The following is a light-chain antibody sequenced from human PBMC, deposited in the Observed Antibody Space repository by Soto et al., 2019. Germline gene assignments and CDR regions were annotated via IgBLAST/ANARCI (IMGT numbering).Light chain of an antibody. J-gene: IGKJ4*01. CDR3: QQYGTSPRGT. CDR1: QTVHSNY. CDR2: DAS. Sequence: EVVLTQSPATLSLSPGERATLSCGASQTVHSNYLAWYQHKPGLAPRLLIYDASSRATGIPDRFRGRGSGTDFTLTISRLEPEDFAVYYCQQYGTSPRGTFGGGTKVEIK. V-gene: IGKV3D-20*01.